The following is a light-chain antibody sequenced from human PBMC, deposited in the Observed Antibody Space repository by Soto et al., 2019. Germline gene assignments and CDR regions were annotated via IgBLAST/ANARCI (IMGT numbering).Light chain of an antibody. Sequence: DIQMTQSPSSLSTSVGDRVTITCRASQGISNYLAWYQQKPGKVPKLLIYAASTMPSGVPSRFSGSGSGTDFTLTISSLQPEDVATYYCQKYNSAQWTFGQGTKVEIK. J-gene: IGKJ1*01. V-gene: IGKV1-27*01. CDR2: AAS. CDR1: QGISNY. CDR3: QKYNSAQWT.